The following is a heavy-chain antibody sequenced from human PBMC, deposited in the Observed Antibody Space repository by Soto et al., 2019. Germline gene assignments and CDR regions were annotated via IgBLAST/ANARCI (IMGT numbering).Heavy chain of an antibody. CDR1: GGSFSGYF. CDR2: IYYSGST. CDR3: ARVSAALYYFDY. V-gene: IGHV4-39*01. Sequence: PSETLSLTCAVYGGSFSGYFWGWIRQPPGKGLEWIGSIYYSGSTYYNPSLKSRVTISVDTPKNQFSLKLSSVTAADTAVYCCARVSAALYYFDYWGQGTLVTVSS. J-gene: IGHJ4*02. D-gene: IGHD2-2*01.